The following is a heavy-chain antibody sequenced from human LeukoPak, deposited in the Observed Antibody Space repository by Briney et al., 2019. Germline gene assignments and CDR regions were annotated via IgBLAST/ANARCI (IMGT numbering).Heavy chain of an antibody. CDR1: GYTFTGYY. V-gene: IGHV1-2*02. J-gene: IGHJ6*02. CDR3: ARAGYYYDSSGYYYYYYGMDV. Sequence: ASVKVSCKASGYTFTGYYMRWVRQAPGQGLEWMGWINPNSGGTNYAQKFQGRVTMTRDTSISTAYMELSRLRSDDTAVYYCARAGYYYDSSGYYYYYYGMDVWGQGTTVTVSS. CDR2: INPNSGGT. D-gene: IGHD3-22*01.